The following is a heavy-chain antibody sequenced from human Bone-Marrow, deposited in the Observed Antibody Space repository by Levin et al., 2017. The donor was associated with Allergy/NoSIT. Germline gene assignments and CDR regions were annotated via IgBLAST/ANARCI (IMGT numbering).Heavy chain of an antibody. D-gene: IGHD2-2*01. CDR2: ISGSGGST. CDR3: AKEGIRCSSTSCRETYYMDV. Sequence: GESLKISCAASGFTFSSYAMSWVRQAPGKGLEWVSAISGSGGSTYYADSVKGRFTISRDNSKNTLYLQMNSLRAEDTAVYYCAKEGIRCSSTSCRETYYMDVWGKGTTVTVSS. J-gene: IGHJ6*03. V-gene: IGHV3-23*01. CDR1: GFTFSSYA.